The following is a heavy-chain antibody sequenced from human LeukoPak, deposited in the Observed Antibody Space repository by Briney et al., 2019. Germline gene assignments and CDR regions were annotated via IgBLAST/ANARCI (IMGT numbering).Heavy chain of an antibody. V-gene: IGHV1-2*02. CDR3: ARDHGDYVQYNWFGP. Sequence: ASVKVSCRASGYTFTGYYMHWVRQAPGQGLEWLGWLNPNSGGTKYAQKFQGRVTMTRDTSIRTAYMELSGLKSDDTAVYYCARDHGDYVQYNWFGPWGQGTLVTVSS. D-gene: IGHD4-17*01. CDR1: GYTFTGYY. J-gene: IGHJ5*02. CDR2: LNPNSGGT.